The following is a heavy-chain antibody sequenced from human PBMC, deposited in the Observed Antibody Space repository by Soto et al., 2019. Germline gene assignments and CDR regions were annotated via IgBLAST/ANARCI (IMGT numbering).Heavy chain of an antibody. J-gene: IGHJ6*02. V-gene: IGHV3-7*05. CDR2: IKQDGSEK. Sequence: PGGSLRLSCVASGFTFSSYWMSWVRQAPGKGLEWVANIKQDGSEKYYVDSVKGRFTISRDNAKNSLYLQMNSLRAEGTAVHYCARGGMELLGYYGMDVWGQGTTVTVSS. D-gene: IGHD1-7*01. CDR1: GFTFSSYW. CDR3: ARGGMELLGYYGMDV.